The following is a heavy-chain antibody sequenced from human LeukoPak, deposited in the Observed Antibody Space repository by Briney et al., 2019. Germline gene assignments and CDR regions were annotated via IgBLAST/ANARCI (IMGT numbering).Heavy chain of an antibody. D-gene: IGHD3-22*01. J-gene: IGHJ6*02. CDR2: ISNDVSNK. CDR3: VRSKAVNPLNYDYYGMDV. CDR1: GFIFSSYP. Sequence: PGRSLRLSCAASGFIFSSYPMHWVRQAPGKGLEWVAIISNDVSNKNYADSVKGRLTISRDNSKNTLYLQMNSLRAEDTALYYCVRSKAVNPLNYDYYGMDVWGQGTTVTVSS. V-gene: IGHV3-30*04.